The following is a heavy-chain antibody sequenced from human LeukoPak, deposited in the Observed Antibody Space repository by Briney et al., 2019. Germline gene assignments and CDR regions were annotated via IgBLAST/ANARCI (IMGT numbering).Heavy chain of an antibody. Sequence: GGSLRLSCAAYGFTFSSCCMSWVRQAPGKGREWVSYISSSRSTIYYADSVKGRFTVSRDNAKNSLYLQMNSLRAEDTAVYCCASKATYNIAFDIWGQGTMLSVP. D-gene: IGHD5-24*01. CDR2: ISSSRSTI. CDR1: GFTFSSCC. J-gene: IGHJ3*02. V-gene: IGHV3-48*01. CDR3: ASKATYNIAFDI.